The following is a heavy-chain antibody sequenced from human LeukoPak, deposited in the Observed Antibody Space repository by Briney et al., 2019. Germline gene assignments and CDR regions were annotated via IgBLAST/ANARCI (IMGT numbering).Heavy chain of an antibody. CDR3: SLCYYFDY. CDR2: INHSGST. J-gene: IGHJ4*02. CDR1: GGSFSGYY. V-gene: IGHV4-34*01. Sequence: SETLPLTCAVYGGSFSGYYWSWIRQPPGKGLEWIGEINHSGSTNYNPSLKSRVTISVDTSKNQFSLKLSSATAADTAVHYCSLCYYFDYWGQGTMVTVSS. D-gene: IGHD2-21*01.